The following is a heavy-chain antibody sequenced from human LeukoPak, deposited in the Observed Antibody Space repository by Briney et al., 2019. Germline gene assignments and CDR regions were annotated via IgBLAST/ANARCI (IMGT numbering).Heavy chain of an antibody. J-gene: IGHJ6*02. CDR3: ASSVIAAVGGYYYYGMDV. CDR1: GGSFSGYY. D-gene: IGHD6-13*01. CDR2: INHSGST. Sequence: TSETLSLTCAVYGGSFSGYYWSWIRQPPGKGLEWIGEINHSGSTNYNPSLKSRVTISVDTSKNQFSLKLSSVTAADTAVYYCASSVIAAVGGYYYYGMDVWGQGTTVTVSS. V-gene: IGHV4-34*01.